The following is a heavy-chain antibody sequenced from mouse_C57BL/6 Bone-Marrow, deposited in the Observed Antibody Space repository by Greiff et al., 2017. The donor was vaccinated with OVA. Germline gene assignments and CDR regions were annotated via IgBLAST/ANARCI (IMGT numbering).Heavy chain of an antibody. CDR2: IWSDGST. V-gene: IGHV2-6-1*01. J-gene: IGHJ1*03. D-gene: IGHD2-4*01. CDR1: GFSLTSYG. Sequence: VQLQQSGPGLVAPSQSLSITCTVSGFSLTSYGVHWVRQPPGKGLEWLVVIWSDGSTTYNSALKSRLSISKDNYKSQVFLKMNSLQTDDTAMYYCARHGYDYDGYFDVWGTGTTVTVSS. CDR3: ARHGYDYDGYFDV.